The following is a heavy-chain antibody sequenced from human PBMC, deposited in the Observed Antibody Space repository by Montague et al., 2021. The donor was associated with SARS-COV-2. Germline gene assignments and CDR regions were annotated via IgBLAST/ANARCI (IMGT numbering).Heavy chain of an antibody. CDR3: ARGPRITMIVVVITDIWFDP. V-gene: IGHV4-34*01. CDR2: INRSGST. Sequence: SETLSLTCAVYGGPVSDYYWSWIRQPPGKGLEWIGEINRSGSTNXXPSLKSRVTTSVDTSKNQFSLKLTSVTAADTAVYYCARGPRITMIVVVITDIWFDPWGQGTLVTVSS. J-gene: IGHJ5*02. D-gene: IGHD3-22*01. CDR1: GGPVSDYY.